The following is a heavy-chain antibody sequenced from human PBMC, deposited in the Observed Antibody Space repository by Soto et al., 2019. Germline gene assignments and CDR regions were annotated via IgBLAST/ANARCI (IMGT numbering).Heavy chain of an antibody. Sequence: GASVKVSCKASGGTFSSYTISWVRQAPGQGLEWMGRIIPILGIANYAQKFQGRVTITADKSTSTAYMELSSLRSEDTAVYYCARDGGVYDILTGPFDIWGQGTMVTVSS. CDR3: ARDGGVYDILTGPFDI. CDR1: GGTFSSYT. CDR2: IIPILGIA. V-gene: IGHV1-69*04. D-gene: IGHD3-9*01. J-gene: IGHJ3*02.